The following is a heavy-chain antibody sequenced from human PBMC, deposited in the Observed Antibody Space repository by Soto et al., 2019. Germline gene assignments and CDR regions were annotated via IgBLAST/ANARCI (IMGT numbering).Heavy chain of an antibody. CDR3: ARGGKWFGDAGWFDP. Sequence: EVQLVESGGGLVQPGGSLRLSCAASGFTFSSYDMHWVRQATGKGLEWVSAIGTAGDTYYPGSVKGRFTISRENAKNSVYLQMNSRRAGDTAVYYCARGGKWFGDAGWFDPWGQGPLVSVSS. D-gene: IGHD3-10*01. CDR2: IGTAGDT. CDR1: GFTFSSYD. V-gene: IGHV3-13*01. J-gene: IGHJ5*02.